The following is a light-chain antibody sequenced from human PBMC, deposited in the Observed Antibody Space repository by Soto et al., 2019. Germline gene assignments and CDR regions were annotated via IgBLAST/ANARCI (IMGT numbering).Light chain of an antibody. Sequence: EIVLTQSPATLSLSPGDRATLSCRASQSVSSNLAWYQQKPGQAPRLLISGASSRATGIPDRFTGSGSGTDFTLTISRLEPEDFAVYYCQQYGSSPRTFGQGTKVDIK. J-gene: IGKJ1*01. CDR2: GAS. CDR3: QQYGSSPRT. CDR1: QSVSSN. V-gene: IGKV3-20*01.